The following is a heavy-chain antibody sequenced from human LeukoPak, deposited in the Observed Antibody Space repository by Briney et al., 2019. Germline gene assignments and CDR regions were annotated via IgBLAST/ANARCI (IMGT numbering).Heavy chain of an antibody. CDR1: GYTFTGYY. J-gene: IGHJ3*02. Sequence: ASVKVSCKPSGYTFTGYYMHWVRQAPGQGLEWMGRINPNSGATNYAQKFQGRVTMTRDTSISTAYMELTTLRSDDTAVYYCATGGYYDSSGYWGRHAFDIWGQGTMVTVSS. D-gene: IGHD3-22*01. CDR3: ATGGYYDSSGYWGRHAFDI. CDR2: INPNSGAT. V-gene: IGHV1-2*06.